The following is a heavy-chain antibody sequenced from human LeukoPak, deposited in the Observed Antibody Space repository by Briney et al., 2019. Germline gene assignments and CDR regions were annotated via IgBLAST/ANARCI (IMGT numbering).Heavy chain of an antibody. V-gene: IGHV1-69*04. CDR3: ARDLGGRIAAPLGRHWFDP. Sequence: ASVKVSCKASGGTFSSYTISWVRQAPGQGLEWMGRIIPILGIANYVQKFQGRVTITADKSTSTAYMELSSLRSEDTAVYYCARDLGGRIAAPLGRHWFDPWGQGTLVTVSS. CDR2: IIPILGIA. J-gene: IGHJ5*02. CDR1: GGTFSSYT. D-gene: IGHD6-6*01.